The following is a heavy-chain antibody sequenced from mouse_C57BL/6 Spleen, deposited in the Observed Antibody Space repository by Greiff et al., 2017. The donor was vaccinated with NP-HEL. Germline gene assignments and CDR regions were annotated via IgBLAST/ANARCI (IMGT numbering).Heavy chain of an antibody. V-gene: IGHV1-69*01. J-gene: IGHJ2*01. D-gene: IGHD1-1*01. CDR1: GYTFTSYW. CDR2: IDPSDSYT. Sequence: QVQLQQPGAELVMPGASVKLSCKASGYTFTSYWMHWVKQRPGQGLEWIGEIDPSDSYTNYNQKFKGKSTLTVDKSSSTAYMQLSSLTSEDSAVYYCARGSSYNYFDYWGQGTTLTVSS. CDR3: ARGSSYNYFDY.